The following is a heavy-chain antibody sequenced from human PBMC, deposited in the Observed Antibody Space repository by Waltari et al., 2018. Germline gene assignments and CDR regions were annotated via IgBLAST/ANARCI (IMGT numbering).Heavy chain of an antibody. CDR1: GFTFSRYW. J-gene: IGHJ4*02. V-gene: IGHV3-7*01. CDR2: IKQDGRKE. CDR3: AREWEGDSPNFDY. D-gene: IGHD1-26*01. Sequence: EVQLVESGGGLVQPGGYLRLSCVASGFTFSRYWMSWVRQAPGKGLDWMADIKQDGRKEDYIESVRGRFTISRDNGKKSVYLQMNRLRVEYTAGYYCAREWEGDSPNFDYWGQGTQVTVSS.